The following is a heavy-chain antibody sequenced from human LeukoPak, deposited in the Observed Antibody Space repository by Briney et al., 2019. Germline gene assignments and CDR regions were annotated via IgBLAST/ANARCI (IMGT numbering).Heavy chain of an antibody. D-gene: IGHD3-3*01. J-gene: IGHJ5*02. CDR1: GFTFTTYA. CDR3: ARVEESASFDP. Sequence: PGGSLRLSCGASGFTFTTYAMTWVRQAPGKGLEWVSSITGSGGSTYYADSVKGRFTISRDNAKNSLYLQMNSLRAEDTAVYYCARVEESASFDPWGQGTLVTVSS. CDR2: ITGSGGST. V-gene: IGHV3-23*01.